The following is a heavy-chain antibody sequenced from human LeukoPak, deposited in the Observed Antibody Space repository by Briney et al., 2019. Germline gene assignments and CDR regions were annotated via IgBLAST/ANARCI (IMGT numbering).Heavy chain of an antibody. D-gene: IGHD2-2*02. J-gene: IGHJ6*03. V-gene: IGHV1-69*13. Sequence: SVKVSCKASGGTFSSYAISWVRQAPGQGLEWMGGIIPIFGTANYAQKFQGRVTITADESTSTAYMELSSLRSEDTAVYYCARADLDCSSTSCYTSGSRWPYYYYYMDVWGKGTTVTVSS. CDR2: IIPIFGTA. CDR1: GGTFSSYA. CDR3: ARADLDCSSTSCYTSGSRWPYYYYYMDV.